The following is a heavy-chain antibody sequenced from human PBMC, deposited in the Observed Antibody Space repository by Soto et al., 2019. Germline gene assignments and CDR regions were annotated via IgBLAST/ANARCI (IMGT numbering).Heavy chain of an antibody. CDR2: INPNSGGT. J-gene: IGHJ3*01. D-gene: IGHD3-9*01. CDR3: ARDSQDAILTGYSRNGFCS. Sequence: ASVKVSCKASGYTFIGHYIHWVRQAPGQGLEWMGWINPNSGGTNYAQNFQGRVTMTRDTSISTGYMELSRLRSDDTAVYYCARDSQDAILTGYSRNGFCSWGQGTRVTV. V-gene: IGHV1-2*02. CDR1: GYTFIGHY.